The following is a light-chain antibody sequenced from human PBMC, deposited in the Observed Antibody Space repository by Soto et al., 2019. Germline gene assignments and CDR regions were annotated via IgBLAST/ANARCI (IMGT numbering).Light chain of an antibody. J-gene: IGKJ1*01. CDR2: KAS. CDR1: QTISSW. CDR3: PQYYSYPRT. Sequence: DIEMTQAPSTLSGYVGDRVTINCRASQTISSWLAWYQQKPGKAPKLLIYKASTLKSGVPSRFSGSGSGTEFTLTISCLQSEDFATYYCPQYYSYPRTFGQGTKVDI. V-gene: IGKV1-5*03.